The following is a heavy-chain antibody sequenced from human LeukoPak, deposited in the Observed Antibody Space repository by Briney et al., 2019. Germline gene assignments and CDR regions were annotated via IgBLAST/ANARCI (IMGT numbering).Heavy chain of an antibody. CDR2: IFSSGST. CDR3: AREAWAGTLSGWFDP. J-gene: IGHJ5*02. CDR1: GGSISRGAYY. V-gene: IGHV4-31*03. Sequence: SETLSLTCTVSGGSISRGAYYWSWIRQVPGKGLEWIAYIFSSGSTSYNPSLRSRVTVSFDSSKNQFFLNLSSVTAADTAVYYCAREAWAGTLSGWFDPWGQGTLVTVSS. D-gene: IGHD1-7*01.